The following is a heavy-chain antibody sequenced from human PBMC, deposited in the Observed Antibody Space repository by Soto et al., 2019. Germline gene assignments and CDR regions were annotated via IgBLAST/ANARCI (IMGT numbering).Heavy chain of an antibody. CDR2: IKSKTDGGTT. J-gene: IGHJ4*02. CDR1: GFTFSNAW. D-gene: IGHD6-6*01. CDR3: TTDEEKYSSSSVIDKRVTYFDY. V-gene: IGHV3-15*07. Sequence: GGSLRLSCAASGFTFSNAWMNWVRQAPGKGLEWVGRIKSKTDGGTTDYAATVKGSFTIARDNSKNTLYLQMNSLKTKDTAVYYCTTDEEKYSSSSVIDKRVTYFDYWGQGTLVTVSS.